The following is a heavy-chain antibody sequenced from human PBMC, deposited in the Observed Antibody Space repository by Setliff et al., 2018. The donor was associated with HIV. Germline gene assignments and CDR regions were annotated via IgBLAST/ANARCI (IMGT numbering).Heavy chain of an antibody. CDR2: IERKVNGGAT. Sequence: GESLKISCEVSGFTLSDSWMSWFRQGPGKGLEWVGHIERKVNGGATTYATFVNGRFTISKDDSKDTLYLQMNNLKIEDTAVYYCVGNFLGFWGQGTMVTVS. CDR3: VGNFLGF. CDR1: GFTLSDSW. V-gene: IGHV3-15*04. J-gene: IGHJ3*01.